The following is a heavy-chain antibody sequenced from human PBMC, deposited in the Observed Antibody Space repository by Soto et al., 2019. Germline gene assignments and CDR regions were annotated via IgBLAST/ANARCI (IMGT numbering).Heavy chain of an antibody. CDR3: ARVPADTVTTPTPDDS. V-gene: IGHV1-69*11. CDR2: IIPILGTA. D-gene: IGHD4-17*01. CDR1: GGTFSSYA. J-gene: IGHJ4*02. Sequence: QVQLVQSGAEVKKPGSSVKVSCKASGGTFSSYAISWVRQSHGQGLEWMGGIIPILGTANYAQKFQGRVTITADESTSTDYMELSSLRSEDTAVYSCARVPADTVTTPTPDDSWGQGTPVTVSS.